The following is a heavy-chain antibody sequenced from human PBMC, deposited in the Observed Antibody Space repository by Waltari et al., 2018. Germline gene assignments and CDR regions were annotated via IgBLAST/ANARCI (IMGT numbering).Heavy chain of an antibody. CDR1: GYTFTSYD. D-gene: IGHD3-22*01. Sequence: QVQLVQSGAEVKKPGASVKVSCKASGYTFTSYDINWVRQATGQGLEWMGWMNPNSGNTGYAQKFQGRVTMTRNTSISKAYMELGSLRSEDTAVYYCARGSAVNTYYYDSSGYPDYWGQGTLVTVSS. J-gene: IGHJ4*02. V-gene: IGHV1-8*01. CDR3: ARGSAVNTYYYDSSGYPDY. CDR2: MNPNSGNT.